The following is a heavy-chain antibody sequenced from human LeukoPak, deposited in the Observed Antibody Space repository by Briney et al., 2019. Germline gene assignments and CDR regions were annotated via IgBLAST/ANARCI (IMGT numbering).Heavy chain of an antibody. CDR3: ARERGIAAAGTFDY. CDR1: GDSVSTASNA. CDR2: TYYNSKWYT. V-gene: IGHV6-1*01. J-gene: IGHJ4*02. Sequence: SQTLSLTCAISGDSVSTASNAWYWIRQSPSRGLEWLGRTYYNSKWYTDYAVSVSGRTTINPDTSRNQLSLQLNSVTPEDTAVYYCARERGIAAAGTFDYWGQGTLVTVSS. D-gene: IGHD6-13*01.